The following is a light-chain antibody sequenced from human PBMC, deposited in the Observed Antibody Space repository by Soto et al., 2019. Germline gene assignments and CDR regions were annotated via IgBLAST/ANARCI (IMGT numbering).Light chain of an antibody. V-gene: IGKV1-5*01. CDR3: LQDYNYPRT. CDR1: QSISNW. Sequence: DIQMTQSPSPLPASVGDRVTITCRASQSISNWLAWYQQKPGTAPKVLIYHASNLQSGVPSRFSGSASGTDFTLTISSLQPEDVATYYCLQDYNYPRTFGQGTKVDIK. CDR2: HAS. J-gene: IGKJ1*01.